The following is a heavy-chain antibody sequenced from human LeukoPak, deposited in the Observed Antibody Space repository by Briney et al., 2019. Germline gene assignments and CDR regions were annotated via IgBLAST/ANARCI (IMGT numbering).Heavy chain of an antibody. D-gene: IGHD2-21*02. CDR3: VREDTPATANY. V-gene: IGHV3-23*01. J-gene: IGHJ4*02. CDR2: ISGGGDIT. Sequence: PGGSLRLSCAASGFNFANHAMSWVRQTAGKGLEWVSAISGGGDITYYADSVKGRFTISRDNSKDTLFLQMHSLRPGDTAVYYCVREDTPATANYWGQGTLVTSPQ. CDR1: GFNFANHA.